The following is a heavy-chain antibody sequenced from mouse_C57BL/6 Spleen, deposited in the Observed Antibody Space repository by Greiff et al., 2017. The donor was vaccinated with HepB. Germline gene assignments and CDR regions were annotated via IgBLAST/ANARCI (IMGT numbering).Heavy chain of an antibody. J-gene: IGHJ1*03. CDR1: GFTFSSYA. D-gene: IGHD1-1*01. CDR3: ARENDDGSSYGDFDV. CDR2: ISDGGSYT. V-gene: IGHV5-4*01. Sequence: VQLKESGGGLVKPGGSLKLSCAASGFTFSSYAMSWVRQTPEKRLEWVATISDGGSYTYYPDNVKGRFTISRDNAQNNLYLQMSHLKSEDTAMYYCARENDDGSSYGDFDVWGTGTTVTVSS.